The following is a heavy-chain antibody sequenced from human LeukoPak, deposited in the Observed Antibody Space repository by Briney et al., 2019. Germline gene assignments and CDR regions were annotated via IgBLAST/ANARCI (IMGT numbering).Heavy chain of an antibody. Sequence: PGGSLRLSCAASGFTFSSYSMNWVRQAPGKGLEWVSSISSSSSYIYYADSVKGRFTISRDNSKNTLYLQMNSLRAEDTAVYYCARDSYSSGWYGTAFDYWGQGTLVTVSS. CDR2: ISSSSSYI. CDR3: ARDSYSSGWYGTAFDY. CDR1: GFTFSSYS. D-gene: IGHD6-19*01. J-gene: IGHJ4*02. V-gene: IGHV3-21*01.